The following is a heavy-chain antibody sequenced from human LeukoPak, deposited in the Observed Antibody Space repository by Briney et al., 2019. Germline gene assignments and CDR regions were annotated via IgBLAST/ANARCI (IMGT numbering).Heavy chain of an antibody. CDR2: IYTSGNI. Sequence: SETLSLTCTVSGGSISSYYWSWIRQPAGKGLEWIGRIYTSGNINYNPALKSRVTISVDASKRQFSLKLTSVTAADTAVYYCARDYWGSLDYWGQGILVTVSS. J-gene: IGHJ4*02. CDR1: GGSISSYY. D-gene: IGHD7-27*01. V-gene: IGHV4-4*07. CDR3: ARDYWGSLDY.